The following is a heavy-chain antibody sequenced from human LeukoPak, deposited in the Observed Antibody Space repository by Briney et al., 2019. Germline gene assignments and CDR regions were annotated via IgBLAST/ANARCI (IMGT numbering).Heavy chain of an antibody. CDR2: ISWNSGSI. J-gene: IGHJ4*02. D-gene: IGHD6-19*01. CDR3: AKDGGSGWYYFDY. V-gene: IGHV3-9*01. Sequence: GRSLRPSCAASGFTFDDYAMHWVRQAPGKGLEWISGISWNSGSIGYADSVKGRFTISRDNAKNSLYLQMNSLGAEDTALYYCAKDGGSGWYYFDYWGQGTLVTVSS. CDR1: GFTFDDYA.